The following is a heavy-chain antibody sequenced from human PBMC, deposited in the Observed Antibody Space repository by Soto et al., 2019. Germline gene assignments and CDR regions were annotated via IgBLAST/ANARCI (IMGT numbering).Heavy chain of an antibody. D-gene: IGHD6-13*01. J-gene: IGHJ6*02. CDR3: ARASRIAAAGRFGMDV. CDR2: IYTSGST. CDR1: GGSISSYY. V-gene: IGHV4-4*07. Sequence: QVQLQESGPGLVKPSETLSLTCTVSGGSISSYYWSWIRQPAGKGLEWIGRIYTSGSTNYNPSLKSRVTMSVDTSKNQCSLKLSSVTAADTAVYCCARASRIAAAGRFGMDVWGQGTTVTVSS.